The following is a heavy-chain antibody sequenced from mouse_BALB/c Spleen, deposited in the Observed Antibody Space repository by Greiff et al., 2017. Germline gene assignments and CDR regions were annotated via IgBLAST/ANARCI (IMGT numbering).Heavy chain of an antibody. D-gene: IGHD2-14*01. CDR2: INPYNDGT. Sequence: EVQVVESGPELVKPGASVKMSCKASGYTFTSYVMHWVKQKPGQGLEWIGYINPYNDGTKYNEKFKGKATLTSDKSSSTAYMELSSLTSEDSAVYYCARRAYYRYEDYAMDYWGQGTSVTVSS. V-gene: IGHV1-14*01. CDR1: GYTFTSYV. J-gene: IGHJ4*01. CDR3: ARRAYYRYEDYAMDY.